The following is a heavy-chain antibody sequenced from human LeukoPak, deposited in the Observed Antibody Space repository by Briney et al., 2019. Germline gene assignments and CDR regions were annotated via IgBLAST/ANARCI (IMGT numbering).Heavy chain of an antibody. Sequence: ASVKVSCKASGYTFTGYYMHWVRQAPGQGLEWMGWINPNSGGTNYAQKFQGRVTMTRDTSISTAYMELSRLRSDDTAVYYCARDRGNWGDNWFDPWGQGTLVTVSS. CDR3: ARDRGNWGDNWFDP. CDR2: INPNSGGT. V-gene: IGHV1-2*02. D-gene: IGHD7-27*01. J-gene: IGHJ5*02. CDR1: GYTFTGYY.